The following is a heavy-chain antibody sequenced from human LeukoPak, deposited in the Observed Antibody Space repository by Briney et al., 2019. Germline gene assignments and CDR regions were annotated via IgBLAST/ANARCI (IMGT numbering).Heavy chain of an antibody. D-gene: IGHD3-16*02. Sequence: PSETLSLTCAVYGGSFSGYYWSWIRQPPGKGLEWIGEINHRGSTNYNPSLKSRVTISVDTSKNQFSLKLSSVTAADTAVYYCARDRITFGGVIVTGEDWYFDLWGRGTLVTVSS. J-gene: IGHJ2*01. CDR2: INHRGST. CDR3: ARDRITFGGVIVTGEDWYFDL. CDR1: GGSFSGYY. V-gene: IGHV4-34*01.